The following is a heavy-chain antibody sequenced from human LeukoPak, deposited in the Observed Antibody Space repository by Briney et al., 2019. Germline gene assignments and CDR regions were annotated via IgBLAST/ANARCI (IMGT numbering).Heavy chain of an antibody. V-gene: IGHV1-69*04. CDR2: IIPILGIA. CDR1: GGTFSSYA. D-gene: IGHD3-22*01. Sequence: GASVKVSCKASGGTFSSYAISWVRQAPGQGLEWMGRIIPILGIANYAQKFQGRVTITADKSTSTAYMELSSLRSEDTAVYYCARDVVYDSSGPRTDWGQGTLVTVSS. CDR3: ARDVVYDSSGPRTD. J-gene: IGHJ4*02.